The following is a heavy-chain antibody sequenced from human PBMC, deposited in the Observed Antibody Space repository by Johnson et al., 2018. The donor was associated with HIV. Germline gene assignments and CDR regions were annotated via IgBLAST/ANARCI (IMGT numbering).Heavy chain of an antibody. J-gene: IGHJ3*02. CDR1: GFTFSSYG. V-gene: IGHV3-33*01. CDR2: IWSDGSNR. Sequence: QVQLVESGGGVVQPGRSLRLSCAASGFTFSSYGMHWVRQAPGKGLEWVAIIWSDGSNRYYADSVKDRFTISRDNSKNTVNLQMNSLRAEDTAVYYCARDAVAAANAFDIWGQGTMVTVSS. D-gene: IGHD6-19*01. CDR3: ARDAVAAANAFDI.